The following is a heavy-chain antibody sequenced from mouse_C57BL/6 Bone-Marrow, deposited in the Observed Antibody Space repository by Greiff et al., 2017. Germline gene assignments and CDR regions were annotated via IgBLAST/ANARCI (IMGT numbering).Heavy chain of an antibody. J-gene: IGHJ1*03. CDR3: ARDASTVVATGYFDV. Sequence: EVQRVESEGGLVQPGSSMKLSCTASGFTFSDYYMAWVRQVPEKGLEWVANINYDGSSTYYLDSLKSRFIISSDNAKNILYLQRSSLKSEDTATYYCARDASTVVATGYFDVWGTGTTVTVSS. CDR1: GFTFSDYY. CDR2: INYDGSST. D-gene: IGHD1-1*01. V-gene: IGHV5-16*01.